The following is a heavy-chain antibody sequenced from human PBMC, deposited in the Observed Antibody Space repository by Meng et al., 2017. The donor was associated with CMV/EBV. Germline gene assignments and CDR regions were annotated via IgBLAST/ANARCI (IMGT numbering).Heavy chain of an antibody. CDR3: ARGAPGY. V-gene: IGHV4-34*01. J-gene: IGHJ4*02. CDR1: GGSFSGYS. Sequence: SETQSLTCAVYGGSFSGYSWTWIRQSPAKGLEWIGNIKDTGTTNYNPSLKSRVSILVDTSKNQFSLKLKSVTGADTAIYYCARGAPGYWGQGTLVTVSS. CDR2: IKDTGTT.